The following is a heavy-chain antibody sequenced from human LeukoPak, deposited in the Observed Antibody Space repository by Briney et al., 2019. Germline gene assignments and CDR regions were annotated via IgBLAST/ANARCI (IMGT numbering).Heavy chain of an antibody. CDR1: GFTFSTYA. V-gene: IGHV3-7*01. D-gene: IGHD2-2*01. J-gene: IGHJ4*02. CDR3: ARPLGGYCSSTSCYGVDY. Sequence: GGSLRLYCAASGFTFSTYAMTWVRQAPGKGLEWVANIKQDGSEKYYVDSVKGRFTISRDNAKNSLYLQMNSLRAEDTAVYYCARPLGGYCSSTSCYGVDYWGQGTLVTVSS. CDR2: IKQDGSEK.